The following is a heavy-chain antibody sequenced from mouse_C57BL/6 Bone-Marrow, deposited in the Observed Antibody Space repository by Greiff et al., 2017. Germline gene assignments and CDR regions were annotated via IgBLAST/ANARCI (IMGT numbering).Heavy chain of an antibody. Sequence: QVQLKQPGAELVKPGASVKMSCKASGYTFTSYWITWVKQRPGQGLEWIGDIYPGSGSTNYTEKFKSKATLTVDTSSSTAYMQLSSLTSEDSAVYYCARGRVGNPYYWGQGTTLTVSS. CDR2: IYPGSGST. CDR3: ARGRVGNPYY. J-gene: IGHJ2*01. V-gene: IGHV1-55*01. CDR1: GYTFTSYW. D-gene: IGHD2-1*01.